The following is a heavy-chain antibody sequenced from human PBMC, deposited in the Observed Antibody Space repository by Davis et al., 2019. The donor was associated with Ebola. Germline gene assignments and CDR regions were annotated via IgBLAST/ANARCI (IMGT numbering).Heavy chain of an antibody. CDR1: GFTFSSYA. Sequence: GESLKISCAASGFTFSSYAMSWVRQAPGKGLEWVSAISGSGGSTYYADSVKGRFTISRDNAKNTLYLQMNSLRAEDTAVYYCARGRGGLRYFDWLDVDWFDPWGQGTLVTVSS. CDR3: ARGRGGLRYFDWLDVDWFDP. V-gene: IGHV3-23*01. J-gene: IGHJ5*02. D-gene: IGHD3-9*01. CDR2: ISGSGGST.